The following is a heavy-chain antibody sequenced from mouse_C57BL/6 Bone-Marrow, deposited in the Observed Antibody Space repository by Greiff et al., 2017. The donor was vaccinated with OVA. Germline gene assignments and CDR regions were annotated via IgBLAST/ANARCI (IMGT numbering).Heavy chain of an antibody. CDR1: GYTFTSYW. CDR2: IHPNSGST. Sequence: VQLQQPGAELVKPGASVKLSCKASGYTFTSYWMHWVKQRPGKGLEWIGMIHPNSGSTNYNEKFKSKATLTVDKSSSTAYMQLSSLTSEDSAVYYCARSGGYYYASYFDVWGTGTTVTVSS. CDR3: ARSGGYYYASYFDV. D-gene: IGHD1-1*01. V-gene: IGHV1-64*01. J-gene: IGHJ1*03.